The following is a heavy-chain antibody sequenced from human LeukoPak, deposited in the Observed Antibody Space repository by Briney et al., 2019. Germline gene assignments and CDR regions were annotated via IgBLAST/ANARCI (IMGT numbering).Heavy chain of an antibody. CDR2: INPNSGGT. V-gene: IGHV1-2*02. Sequence: ASVKVSCKASGYTFTGYYMHWVRQAPGQGLEWMGWINPNSGGTNYAQKFQGRVTMTRDTSISTAYMELSRLRSDDTAVYYCARTLGDVVVVAATRGSYYYYYMDVWGKGTTVTVSS. J-gene: IGHJ6*03. D-gene: IGHD2-15*01. CDR3: ARTLGDVVVVAATRGSYYYYYMDV. CDR1: GYTFTGYY.